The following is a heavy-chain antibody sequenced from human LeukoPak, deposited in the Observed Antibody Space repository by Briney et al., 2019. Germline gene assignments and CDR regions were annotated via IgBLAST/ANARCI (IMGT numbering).Heavy chain of an antibody. D-gene: IGHD2-21*02. Sequence: GGSLRLSCAASGFTFDDYGMNWVRQAPGKGLEWVSGINWNGGSTGYADSVKGRFTISRDNAKNSLYLQMNSLRAEDTAVYYCARGGDSDAFDIWGQGTMVTVSS. CDR1: GFTFDDYG. J-gene: IGHJ3*02. V-gene: IGHV3-20*04. CDR2: INWNGGST. CDR3: ARGGDSDAFDI.